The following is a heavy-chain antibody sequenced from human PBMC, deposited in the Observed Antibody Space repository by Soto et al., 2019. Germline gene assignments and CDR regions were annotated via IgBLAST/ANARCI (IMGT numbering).Heavy chain of an antibody. CDR3: AKGGRQWLVTSDFNY. V-gene: IGHV3-30*18. D-gene: IGHD6-19*01. J-gene: IGHJ4*02. CDR1: GFTFSDYA. Sequence: VQLVESGGGVVQPGRSLRLSCAASGFTFSDYAMHWVRQAPGKGLEWVAVVSHDGRNTHYADSVKGRFTLSRDSSKYTVSLEMTSLRAEDTAFYYCAKGGRQWLVTSDFNYWGQGAQVTVSS. CDR2: VSHDGRNT.